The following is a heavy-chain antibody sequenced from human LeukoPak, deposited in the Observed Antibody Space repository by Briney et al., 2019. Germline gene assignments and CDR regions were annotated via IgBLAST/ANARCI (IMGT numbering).Heavy chain of an antibody. CDR3: ASMVRGVILPFDY. Sequence: GASVKVTCKVSGYTLTELSMHWVRQAPGKGLEWMGGFDPEDGETIYAQKFQGRVTMTEDTSTDTAYMELSSLRSEDTAVYYCASMVRGVILPFDYWGQGTLVTVSS. J-gene: IGHJ4*02. CDR2: FDPEDGET. CDR1: GYTLTELS. D-gene: IGHD3-10*01. V-gene: IGHV1-24*01.